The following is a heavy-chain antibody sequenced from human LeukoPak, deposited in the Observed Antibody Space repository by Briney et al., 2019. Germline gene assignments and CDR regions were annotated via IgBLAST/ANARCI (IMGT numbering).Heavy chain of an antibody. Sequence: GGSLRLSCAASGFTFSSYWMSWVRQAPGKGLEWVANIKQDGSEKYYVDSVKGRFTISRDNAKNSLYLQMNSLRAEDTAVYFCAKEALPGIAVAGRVYWGQGTLVTVSS. CDR2: IKQDGSEK. J-gene: IGHJ4*02. V-gene: IGHV3-7*03. CDR1: GFTFSSYW. CDR3: AKEALPGIAVAGRVY. D-gene: IGHD6-19*01.